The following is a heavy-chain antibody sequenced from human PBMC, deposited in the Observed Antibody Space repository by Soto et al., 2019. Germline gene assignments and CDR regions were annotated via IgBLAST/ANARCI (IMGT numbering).Heavy chain of an antibody. CDR3: AKESYEGGGASDAFDI. D-gene: IGHD5-12*01. CDR1: GFTFSSYA. V-gene: IGHV3-23*01. CDR2: ISGSGGST. J-gene: IGHJ3*02. Sequence: EVQLLESGGGLVQPGGSLRLSCAASGFTFSSYAMSWVRQAPGKGLEWVSAISGSGGSTYYADSVKGRFTISRDNSKNTLYLKMNSLRAEDTAVYYCAKESYEGGGASDAFDIWGQGTMVTVSS.